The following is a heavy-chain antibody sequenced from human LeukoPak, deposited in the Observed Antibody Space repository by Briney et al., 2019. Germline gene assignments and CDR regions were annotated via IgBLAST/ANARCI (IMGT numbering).Heavy chain of an antibody. Sequence: GESLKISCKGSGYSFTNYWIGWVRQMPGKGLEWMGIIYPGDSDTRYSPSFQGQVTISADKSISTAYLQWSSLKASDTAMYYCARSADSLQYYFDYWGQGTLVTVSS. V-gene: IGHV5-51*01. CDR2: IYPGDSDT. CDR3: ARSADSLQYYFDY. D-gene: IGHD5-24*01. CDR1: GYSFTNYW. J-gene: IGHJ4*02.